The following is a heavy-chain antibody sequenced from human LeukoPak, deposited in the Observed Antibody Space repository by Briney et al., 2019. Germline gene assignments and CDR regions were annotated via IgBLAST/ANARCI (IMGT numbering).Heavy chain of an antibody. V-gene: IGHV3-7*01. CDR3: ARDERYCSSTSCGSYGMDV. CDR1: GFTFSSYW. CDR2: IKQDGSEK. D-gene: IGHD2-2*01. Sequence: GGSLRLSCAASGFTFSSYWMSWVRQAPGKWMEWVANIKQDGSEKYYVDSVKGRFTISRDNAKNSLYLQMNSLRAEDTAVYYCARDERYCSSTSCGSYGMDVWGQGTTVTVSS. J-gene: IGHJ6*02.